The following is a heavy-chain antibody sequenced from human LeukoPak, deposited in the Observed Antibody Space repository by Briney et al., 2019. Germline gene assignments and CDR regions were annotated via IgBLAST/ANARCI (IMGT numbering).Heavy chain of an antibody. Sequence: KASETLSLTCTVSGGSISSYYWSWIRQPPGKGLEWIGYIYYSGSTNYNPSRKSRVTISVDTSKNQFSLKLSSVTAADTAVYYCAGRDPYSSSWFFDYWGQGTLVTVSS. J-gene: IGHJ4*02. D-gene: IGHD6-13*01. CDR1: GGSISSYY. V-gene: IGHV4-59*01. CDR2: IYYSGST. CDR3: AGRDPYSSSWFFDY.